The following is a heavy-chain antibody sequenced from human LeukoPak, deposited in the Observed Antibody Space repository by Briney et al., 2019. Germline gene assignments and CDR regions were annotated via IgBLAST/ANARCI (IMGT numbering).Heavy chain of an antibody. J-gene: IGHJ6*03. CDR3: ARGLYCSSTSCYWDYYYYYMDV. D-gene: IGHD2-2*01. Sequence: ASVRVSCKASGYTFTSYGISWVRQAPGQGLEWMGWISAYNGNTNYAQKLQGRVTMTTDTSTSTAYMELRSLRSDDTAVYYCARGLYCSSTSCYWDYYYYYMDVWGKGTTVTVSS. V-gene: IGHV1-18*01. CDR1: GYTFTSYG. CDR2: ISAYNGNT.